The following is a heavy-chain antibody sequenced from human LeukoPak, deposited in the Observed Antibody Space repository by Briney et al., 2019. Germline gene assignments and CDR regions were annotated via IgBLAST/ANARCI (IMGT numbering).Heavy chain of an antibody. CDR3: ARRLLTADRGGPFDY. CDR2: INPADSDT. D-gene: IGHD7-27*01. J-gene: IGHJ4*02. CDR1: GYNFSTYW. Sequence: GESLKISCKGSGYNFSTYWIGWVRQMPGKGLEWMAIINPADSDTRYNPSFQGQVSQVTISVDEPFNTAYLQWTSLKASDTAMYYCARRLLTADRGGPFDYWGQGTLITVSS. V-gene: IGHV5-51*01.